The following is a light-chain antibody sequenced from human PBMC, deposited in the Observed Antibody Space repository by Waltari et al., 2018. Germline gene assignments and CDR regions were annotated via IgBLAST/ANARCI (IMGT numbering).Light chain of an antibody. J-gene: IGKJ2*01. Sequence: DIVVTQSPDSLAVSLGERATINCKSSQSVLHTNNKNYLAWYQQKPGQPPKLLIYWAPTRASGVPGRFSGSGSGTDFTLTISSLQAEDVAVYYCQQYYSAPNTFGQGTKLEI. CDR1: QSVLHTNNKNY. CDR3: QQYYSAPNT. V-gene: IGKV4-1*01. CDR2: WAP.